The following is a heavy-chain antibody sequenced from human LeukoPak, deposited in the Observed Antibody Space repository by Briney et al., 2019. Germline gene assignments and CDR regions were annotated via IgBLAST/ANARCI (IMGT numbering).Heavy chain of an antibody. D-gene: IGHD5-12*01. CDR2: ISGTGGTT. Sequence: GGSLRLSCAAAGFSFSNYAMSWVRQAPGKGLEWVSSISGTGGTTYSADSVKGRFTISRDNSKNTVSLQMNSVRAEDTAVYYCAKEGYSYPLYYFDSWGQGNLLTVSS. J-gene: IGHJ4*02. CDR3: AKEGYSYPLYYFDS. V-gene: IGHV3-23*01. CDR1: GFSFSNYA.